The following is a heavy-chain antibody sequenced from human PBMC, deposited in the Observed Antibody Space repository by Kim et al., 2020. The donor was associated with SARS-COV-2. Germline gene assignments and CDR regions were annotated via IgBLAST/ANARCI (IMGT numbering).Heavy chain of an antibody. V-gene: IGHV4-39*01. J-gene: IGHJ4*02. CDR2: IYYSGST. CDR1: GGSISSSSYY. Sequence: SETLSLTCTVSGGSISSSSYYWGWIRQPPGKGLEWIGSIYYSGSTYYNPSLKSRVTISVDTSKNQFSLKLSSVTAADTAVYYCARQEWGIQLWLEDFVWGQGTLVTVSS. CDR3: ARQEWGIQLWLEDFV. D-gene: IGHD5-18*01.